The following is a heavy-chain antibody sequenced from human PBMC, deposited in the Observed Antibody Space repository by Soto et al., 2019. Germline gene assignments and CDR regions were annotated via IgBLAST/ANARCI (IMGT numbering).Heavy chain of an antibody. CDR2: VTNSGSNT. Sequence: EVQLLESGGGLVQPGGSLRLSCAASGFTFSTYAMTWVRQAPGKGLEWVSSVTNSGSNTYHADSVKGRFTISRDNSKNMLFLQMNSLRVEDTALYYCAKDLAATATGDSFDIWGQGTMVTVSS. D-gene: IGHD1-1*01. V-gene: IGHV3-23*01. J-gene: IGHJ3*02. CDR1: GFTFSTYA. CDR3: AKDLAATATGDSFDI.